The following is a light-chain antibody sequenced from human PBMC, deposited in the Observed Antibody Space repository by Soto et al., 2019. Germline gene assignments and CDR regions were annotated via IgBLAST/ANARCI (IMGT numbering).Light chain of an antibody. J-gene: IGKJ3*01. CDR2: DAS. CDR3: QQRTNWLFT. CDR1: QTVGIS. V-gene: IGKV3-11*01. Sequence: LTQSPASLSLSPGETATLSCRASQTVGISLAWYQHKPGQPPRLLIYDASKRATGIPARFGGSGSGTDFTLTISSLEPEDFAVYYCQQRTNWLFTLGPGTKVDMK.